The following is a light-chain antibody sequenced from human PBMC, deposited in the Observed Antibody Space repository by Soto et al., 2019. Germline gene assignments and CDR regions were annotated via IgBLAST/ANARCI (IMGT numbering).Light chain of an antibody. CDR3: QKYNSAPNT. CDR2: AAS. Sequence: DIQMTQSPSSLSASVGDRVTITCRAHQDISNYLAWYQQNPGKVPELLIYAASTLRTGVQSRFSGSGSGTVFTLTINNLQPEDVATYYCQKYNSAPNTFGRGTRLEIK. V-gene: IGKV1-27*01. J-gene: IGKJ2*01. CDR1: QDISNY.